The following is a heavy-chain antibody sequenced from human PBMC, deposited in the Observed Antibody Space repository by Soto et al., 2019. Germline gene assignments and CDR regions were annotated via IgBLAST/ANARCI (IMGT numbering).Heavy chain of an antibody. D-gene: IGHD3-3*01. CDR2: ISGDGGST. J-gene: IGHJ3*02. CDR1: GFTFDDYA. V-gene: IGHV3-43*02. Sequence: GGSLRLSCAASGFTFDDYAMHWVRQAPGKGLEWVSLISGDGGSTYYADSVKGRFTISRDNSKNSLYLQMNSLRTEDTALYYCAKDHNYYFWSGAFDIWGQGTMVTV. CDR3: AKDHNYYFWSGAFDI.